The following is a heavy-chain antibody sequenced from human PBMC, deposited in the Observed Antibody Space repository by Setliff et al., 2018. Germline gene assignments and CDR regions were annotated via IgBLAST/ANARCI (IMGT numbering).Heavy chain of an antibody. CDR1: GFTFRSYA. CDR3: FGAGTCSY. J-gene: IGHJ4*02. V-gene: IGHV3-7*01. CDR2: INPHGSEK. Sequence: LRLSCAASGFTFRSYAMSWVRQAPGKGLEWLASINPHGSEKYYADSVKGRFTISRYNAKNSLSLQMNNLRTEDTAVYYCFGAGTCSYWGQGTLVTVSS. D-gene: IGHD3-10*01.